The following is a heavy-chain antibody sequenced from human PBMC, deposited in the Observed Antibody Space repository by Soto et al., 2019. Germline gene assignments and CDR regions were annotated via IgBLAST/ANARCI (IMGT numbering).Heavy chain of an antibody. J-gene: IGHJ4*02. CDR3: ARGRYGDY. CDR2: ISAHNGNT. V-gene: IGHV1-18*01. Sequence: QVHLVQSGAEVKKPGASVKVSCKGSGYDFTTYGITWVRQAPGQGLEWMAWISAHNGNTDYAQKLQGRVTVTRDTSTSTAYMELRRLRSDDTAVYYWARGRYGDYWGQGALVTVSS. CDR1: GYDFTTYG. D-gene: IGHD1-1*01.